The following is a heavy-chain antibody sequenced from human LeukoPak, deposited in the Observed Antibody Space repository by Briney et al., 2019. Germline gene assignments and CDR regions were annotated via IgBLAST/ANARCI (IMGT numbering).Heavy chain of an antibody. Sequence: PGGSLRLSCAASGFTFSTYSMNWVRQAPGKGLEWVSYISSSSTTIYYADSVKGRFTISRDNAKNSLYLQMNSLRAEDTAVYYCARDEFWSGYTFDYWGQGTLVTVSS. V-gene: IGHV3-48*01. J-gene: IGHJ4*02. CDR2: ISSSSTTI. D-gene: IGHD3-3*01. CDR1: GFTFSTYS. CDR3: ARDEFWSGYTFDY.